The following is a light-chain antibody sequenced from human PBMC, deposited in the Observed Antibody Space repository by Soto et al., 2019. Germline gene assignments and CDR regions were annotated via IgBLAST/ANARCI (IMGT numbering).Light chain of an antibody. CDR3: QTWGTGIQGV. CDR1: SGHSSYA. J-gene: IGLJ3*02. V-gene: IGLV4-69*01. Sequence: QSVLTQSPSASASLGASVKLTCTLSSGHSSYAIAWHQQQPEKGPRYLMKLNSDGSHSQGDGIPDRFSGSSSGAERYLTISSLQSEDEADYYCQTWGTGIQGVFGGGTQLTVL. CDR2: LNSDGSH.